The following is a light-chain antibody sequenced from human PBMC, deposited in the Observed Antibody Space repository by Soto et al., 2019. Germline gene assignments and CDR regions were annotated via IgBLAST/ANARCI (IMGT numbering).Light chain of an antibody. V-gene: IGKV1-5*03. CDR1: QSISSW. CDR3: QHYYSYPLT. J-gene: IGKJ4*01. Sequence: DIQMTQSPSTLSASVGDRVTITCRASQSISSWLAWYQQKPGKAPKLLIYKASSLESGVPSRFSGSGSGTEFTLTISSLQPDGFASEYYQHYYSYPLTVGGGTPVAVK. CDR2: KAS.